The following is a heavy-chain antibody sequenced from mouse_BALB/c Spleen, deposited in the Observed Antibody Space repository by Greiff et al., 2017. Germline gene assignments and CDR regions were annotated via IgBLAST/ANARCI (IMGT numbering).Heavy chain of an antibody. CDR1: GYTFTSYT. Sequence: VQLQESAAELARPGASVKMSCKASGYTFTSYTMHWVKQRPGQGLEWIGYINPSSGYTEYNQKFKDKTTLTADKSSSTAYMQLSSLTSEDSAVYYCARRFYDYSYAMDYWGQGTSVTVSS. J-gene: IGHJ4*01. CDR2: INPSSGYT. CDR3: ARRFYDYSYAMDY. D-gene: IGHD2-4*01. V-gene: IGHV1-4*02.